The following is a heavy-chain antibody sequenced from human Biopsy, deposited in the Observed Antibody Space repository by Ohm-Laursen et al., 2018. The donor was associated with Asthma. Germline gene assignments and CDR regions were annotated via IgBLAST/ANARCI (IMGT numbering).Heavy chain of an antibody. J-gene: IGHJ1*01. CDR1: GFTFGDYC. Sequence: SLRLSCSASGFTFGDYCMSWVRQVPGKGLEWVANIKHDGSEKNHVDSLKGRFTISRDNAKNSLYLQMNSLRAEDTAVYYCARTFHFWSAYHADHYQRWGQGTLVTVSS. D-gene: IGHD3-3*02. CDR3: ARTFHFWSAYHADHYQR. CDR2: IKHDGSEK. V-gene: IGHV3-7*01.